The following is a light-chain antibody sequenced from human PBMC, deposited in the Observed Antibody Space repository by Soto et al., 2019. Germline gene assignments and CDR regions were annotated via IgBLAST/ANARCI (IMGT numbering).Light chain of an antibody. CDR1: SSNIWASYA. CDR3: QSYDSSLSGSV. J-gene: IGLJ3*02. Sequence: QSVLTQPPSVSGAPGQRVTISCTGSSSNIWASYAVHWYQQLPGTAPKLLIYGNSNRPSGVPDRFSGSKSGTSASLAITGLQAEDEADYYCQSYDSSLSGSVFGGGTKLTVL. CDR2: GNS. V-gene: IGLV1-40*01.